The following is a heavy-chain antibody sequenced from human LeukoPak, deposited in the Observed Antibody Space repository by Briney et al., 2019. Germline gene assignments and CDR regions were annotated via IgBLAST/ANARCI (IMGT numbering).Heavy chain of an antibody. CDR3: ARDQGSSGHYYAFDI. D-gene: IGHD3-22*01. J-gene: IGHJ3*02. V-gene: IGHV4-4*07. CDR2: IYTSGST. Sequence: SETLSLTCSVSGGSIRSYYWSWIRQPAGKGLEWIGRIYTSGSTNYNPSLKSRVTMSIDRSKNEFSLKLSSVTAADTAVYYCARDQGSSGHYYAFDIWGQGTMVTVSS. CDR1: GGSIRSYY.